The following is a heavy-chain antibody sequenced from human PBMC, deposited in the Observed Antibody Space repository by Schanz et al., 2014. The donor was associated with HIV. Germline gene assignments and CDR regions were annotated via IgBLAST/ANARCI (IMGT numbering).Heavy chain of an antibody. J-gene: IGHJ2*01. CDR1: GFTFSRYR. D-gene: IGHD3-22*01. CDR2: ISSSGSTV. V-gene: IGHV3-21*05. CDR3: VRGVSFHYDREGYYLNWYFDF. Sequence: MQLVESGGGLVKPGGSLRLSCEGSGFTFSRYRMDWVRQAPGKGLEWVSYISSSGSTVYSADSVKGRFTISRDNAKNSLYLQMNSLRSEDTAVYYCVRGVSFHYDREGYYLNWYFDFWGRGTLVAVSP.